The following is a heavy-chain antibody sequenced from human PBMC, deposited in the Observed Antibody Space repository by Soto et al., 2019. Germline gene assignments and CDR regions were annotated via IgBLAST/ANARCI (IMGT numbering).Heavy chain of an antibody. Sequence: QVQLVQSGAEVKKPGSSVKVSCKASGGTFSSYTISWVRQAPGQGLEWMGRIIPILGIANYAQKFQGRVTITAGKSTSTAYMELSSLRSEDTAVYYCARGREDCTNGVCSKAYYYYYYMDVWGKGTTVTVSS. V-gene: IGHV1-69*02. D-gene: IGHD2-8*01. CDR2: IIPILGIA. CDR1: GGTFSSYT. CDR3: ARGREDCTNGVCSKAYYYYYYMDV. J-gene: IGHJ6*03.